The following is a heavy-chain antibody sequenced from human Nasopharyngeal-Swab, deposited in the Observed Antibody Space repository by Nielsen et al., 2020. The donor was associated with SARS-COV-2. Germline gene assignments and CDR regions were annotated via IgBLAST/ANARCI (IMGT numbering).Heavy chain of an antibody. Sequence: WIRQPPGKGLEWVSSISSSSSSMFYADSVRGRFTISRDNAKNSLYLQMNSLRAEDTAVYYCSRANYYDDYWGQGTLVTVSS. J-gene: IGHJ4*02. D-gene: IGHD3-22*01. CDR3: SRANYYDDY. V-gene: IGHV3-21*01. CDR2: ISSSSSSM.